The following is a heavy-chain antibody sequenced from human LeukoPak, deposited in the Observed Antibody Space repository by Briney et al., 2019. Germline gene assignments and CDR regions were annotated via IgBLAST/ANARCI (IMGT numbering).Heavy chain of an antibody. CDR3: AKSQLAYFDRLTGY. Sequence: SGGSLRLSCAASGFTFSSYGMHWVRQAPGKGLEWVAFIRYDGSNKYYADSVKGRFTISRDNSKNTLYLQMNSLRAEDTAVYYCAKSQLAYFDRLTGYWGQGTLVTVSS. V-gene: IGHV3-30*02. CDR2: IRYDGSNK. D-gene: IGHD3-9*01. CDR1: GFTFSSYG. J-gene: IGHJ4*02.